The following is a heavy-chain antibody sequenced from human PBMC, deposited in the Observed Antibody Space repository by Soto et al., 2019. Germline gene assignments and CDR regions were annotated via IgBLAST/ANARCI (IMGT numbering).Heavy chain of an antibody. CDR3: AHSSTGYYKEDYFGMDV. V-gene: IGHV4-34*01. J-gene: IGHJ6*02. Sequence: QVQLQQWGAGLLKPSETLSLTCAVYGASFSTYSWSWIRQPPGKGLEWIGEINHSGSTNYNPSLKCRVTISVDTSKNQFSLRLSSVTAADTAVYYCAHSSTGYYKEDYFGMDVWGQGTTVIVSS. D-gene: IGHD3-9*01. CDR2: INHSGST. CDR1: GASFSTYS.